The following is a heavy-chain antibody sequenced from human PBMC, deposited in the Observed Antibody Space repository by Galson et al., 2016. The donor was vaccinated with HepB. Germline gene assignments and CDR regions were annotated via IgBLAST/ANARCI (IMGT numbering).Heavy chain of an antibody. CDR3: ARQGVANTGGY. CDR1: GSTFTNNW. J-gene: IGHJ4*02. CDR2: IYPGDSDT. Sequence: QSGAEVKKPGESLKISCKASGSTFTNNWIGWVRQVPGKGLEWMGIIYPGDSDTRYTPSFEGQVTISVDKSINTAYLQESSLKASDTDVYYCARQGVANTGGYWGQGTLVTVSS. D-gene: IGHD1-14*01. V-gene: IGHV5-51*01.